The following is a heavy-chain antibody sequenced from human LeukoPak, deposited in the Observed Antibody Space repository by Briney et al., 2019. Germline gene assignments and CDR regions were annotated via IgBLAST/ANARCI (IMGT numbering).Heavy chain of an antibody. J-gene: IGHJ3*02. CDR3: AKDRGGIHAFDI. V-gene: IGHV3-30*02. Sequence: GGSLRLSCAASGFTFSNYGMYWVRQAPGKGLEWVALIWYDGSNKYYADSVKGRFTISRDSSKNTLYLQMNSLRAEDTAVYYCAKDRGGIHAFDIWGQGTMVTVSS. CDR1: GFTFSNYG. CDR2: IWYDGSNK. D-gene: IGHD1-26*01.